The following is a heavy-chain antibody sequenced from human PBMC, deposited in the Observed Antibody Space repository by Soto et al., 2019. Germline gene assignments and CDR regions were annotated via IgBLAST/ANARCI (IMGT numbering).Heavy chain of an antibody. D-gene: IGHD3-3*01. Sequence: VAAVKVSCKASGGTFSSYSISGVRQAPGQGLEWMGGIIPTFGTANYAQKFQGRVTITADESTSTAYMELSSLRSEDTAVYYCARDKSHYDFWSGYYPLYYFDYWGQGTLVTVSS. CDR3: ARDKSHYDFWSGYYPLYYFDY. J-gene: IGHJ4*02. CDR1: GGTFSSYS. V-gene: IGHV1-69*13. CDR2: IIPTFGTA.